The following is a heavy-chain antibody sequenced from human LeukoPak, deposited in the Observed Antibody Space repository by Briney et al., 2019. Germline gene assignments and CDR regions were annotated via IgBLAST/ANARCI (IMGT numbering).Heavy chain of an antibody. Sequence: PSETLSLTCTVAGGSISSGGYYWSWIRQHPGKGLEWIGYIYYSGSTYYNPSLKSRVTISVDTSKNQFSLKLSSVTAADTAVYYCASSRLGWFDYWGQGTLVTVSS. V-gene: IGHV4-31*03. CDR3: ASSRLGWFDY. CDR2: IYYSGST. D-gene: IGHD6-25*01. CDR1: GGSISSGGYY. J-gene: IGHJ4*02.